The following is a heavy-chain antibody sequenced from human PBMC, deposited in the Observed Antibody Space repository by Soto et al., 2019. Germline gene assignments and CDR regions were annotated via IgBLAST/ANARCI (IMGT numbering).Heavy chain of an antibody. CDR3: ARDKLDSNSRYYFDAFDI. D-gene: IGHD3-22*01. CDR2: ISSSSSYI. V-gene: IGHV3-21*01. J-gene: IGHJ3*02. CDR1: GFTFSSYS. Sequence: GGSLRLSCAASGFTFSSYSMNWVRQAPGKGLEWVSSISSSSSYIYYADSVKGRFTISRDNAKNSLYLQMNSLRAEDTAVYYCARDKLDSNSRYYFDAFDIWGQVTMVTVSS.